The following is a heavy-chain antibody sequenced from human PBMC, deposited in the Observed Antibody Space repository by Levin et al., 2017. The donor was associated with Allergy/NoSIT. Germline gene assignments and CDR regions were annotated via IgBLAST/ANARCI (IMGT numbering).Heavy chain of an antibody. D-gene: IGHD3-10*01. J-gene: IGHJ4*02. CDR2: IKQDGSEK. Sequence: GGSLRLSCAASGFTFSSYWMSWVRQAPGKGLEWVANIKQDGSEKYYVDSVKGRFTISRDNAKNSLYLQMNSLRAEDTAVYYCATLLLLWFGELLSPSHFDYWGQGTLVTVSS. CDR3: ATLLLLWFGELLSPSHFDY. CDR1: GFTFSSYW. V-gene: IGHV3-7*02.